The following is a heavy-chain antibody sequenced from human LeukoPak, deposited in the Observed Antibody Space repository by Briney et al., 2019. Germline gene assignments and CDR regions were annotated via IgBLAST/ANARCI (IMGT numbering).Heavy chain of an antibody. J-gene: IGHJ3*02. CDR2: ISSSSSYI. CDR1: GFTFSSYS. V-gene: IGHV3-21*01. Sequence: GGSLRLSCAASGFTFSSYSMNWVRQAPGKGLEWVSSISSSSSYIYYADSVKGRFTISRDNAKNSLYLQMNSLRAEDTAVYYCAREKGTMIRAMAFEMWGQGTMVTVSS. CDR3: AREKGTMIRAMAFEM. D-gene: IGHD3-10*01.